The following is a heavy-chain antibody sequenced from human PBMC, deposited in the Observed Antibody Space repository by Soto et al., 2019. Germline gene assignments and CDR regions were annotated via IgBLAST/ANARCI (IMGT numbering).Heavy chain of an antibody. V-gene: IGHV1-18*01. J-gene: IGHJ6*02. CDR2: ISAYNGNT. D-gene: IGHD3-10*01. Sequence: ASVKVSCKASGYTFTSYGISWVRQAPGQGLEWMGWISAYNGNTNYAQKLQGRVTMTTDKSTSTAYMELRSLRSDDTAVYYCARVKPNQVELWFGVGRVLGRNNYYYYGMDVWGQGTTVTVSS. CDR1: GYTFTSYG. CDR3: ARVKPNQVELWFGVGRVLGRNNYYYYGMDV.